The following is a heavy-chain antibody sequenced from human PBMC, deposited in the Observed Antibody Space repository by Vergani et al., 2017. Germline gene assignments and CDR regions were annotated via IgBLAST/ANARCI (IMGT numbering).Heavy chain of an antibody. Sequence: QVQLVQSGAEVKKPGASVKVSCKASGYTFTSYGISWVRQAPGQGLEWRGWISAYNGNTNYAQKLQGRVTMTTDTSTSTAYLELRGLRSDDAAVYYCAGDRKYDYVWGSYRRRGFDYWGQGTLVTVSS. D-gene: IGHD3-16*02. CDR2: ISAYNGNT. J-gene: IGHJ4*02. V-gene: IGHV1-18*01. CDR3: AGDRKYDYVWGSYRRRGFDY. CDR1: GYTFTSYG.